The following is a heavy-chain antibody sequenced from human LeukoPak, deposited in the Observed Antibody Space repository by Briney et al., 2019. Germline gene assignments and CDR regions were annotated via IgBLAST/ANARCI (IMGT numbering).Heavy chain of an antibody. V-gene: IGHV1-69*05. J-gene: IGHJ4*02. CDR3: ARSPFGVAAAGLFDY. CDR1: GGTFSSCA. Sequence: ASVKVSCKASGGTFSSCAISWVRQAPGQGLEWMGGIIPIFGTANYAQKFQGRVTITTDESTSTAYMELSSLRSEDTAVYYCARSPFGVAAAGLFDYWGQGTLVTVSS. CDR2: IIPIFGTA. D-gene: IGHD6-13*01.